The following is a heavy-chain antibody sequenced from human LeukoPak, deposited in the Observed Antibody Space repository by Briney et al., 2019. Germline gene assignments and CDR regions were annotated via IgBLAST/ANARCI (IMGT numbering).Heavy chain of an antibody. Sequence: SETLSLTCTVSGGSISSSGYYWGWIRQPPGKGLEWIGSMYYSGSTNYNPSLKSRVTISVDTSKNQFSLKLSSVTAADTAVYYCARDKGRGSWYGIDYWGQGTLVTVSS. CDR1: GGSISSSGYY. CDR2: MYYSGST. CDR3: ARDKGRGSWYGIDY. D-gene: IGHD6-13*01. V-gene: IGHV4-39*07. J-gene: IGHJ4*02.